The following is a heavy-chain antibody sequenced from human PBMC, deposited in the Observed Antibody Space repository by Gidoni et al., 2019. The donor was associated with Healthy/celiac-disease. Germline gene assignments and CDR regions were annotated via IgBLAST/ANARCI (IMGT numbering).Heavy chain of an antibody. Sequence: VQLVESGGGLVKPGGSLRLSCAASGFTFSSYSMNWVRQAPGKGLEWVSSISSSSSYIYYADSVKGRFTISRDNAKNSLYLQMNSLRAEDTAVYYCARDLKNYYDSSGYPAYYYYGMDVWGQGTTVTVSS. D-gene: IGHD3-22*01. CDR2: ISSSSSYI. J-gene: IGHJ6*02. CDR3: ARDLKNYYDSSGYPAYYYYGMDV. V-gene: IGHV3-21*01. CDR1: GFTFSSYS.